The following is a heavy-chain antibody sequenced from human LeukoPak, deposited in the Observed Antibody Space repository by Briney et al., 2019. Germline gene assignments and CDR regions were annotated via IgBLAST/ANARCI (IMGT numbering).Heavy chain of an antibody. V-gene: IGHV2-70*12. CDR3: AHSADDFWSVRWFDP. CDR1: GFSLSTSGMC. Sequence: SGPTLVNPTQTLTLTCTFSGFSLSTSGMCVSWIRQPPGKALEWLARIDWDDDKFYSTSLKTRLTISKDTSKNQVVLTMTNMDPVDTATYYCAHSADDFWSVRWFDPWGQGTLVTVSS. J-gene: IGHJ5*02. CDR2: IDWDDDK. D-gene: IGHD3-3*01.